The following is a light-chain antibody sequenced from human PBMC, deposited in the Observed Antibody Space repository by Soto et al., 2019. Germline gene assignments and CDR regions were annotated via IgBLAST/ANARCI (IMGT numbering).Light chain of an antibody. Sequence: EIVLTQSPDTLSLSPGERATLSCRASQSVSSDYLVWYQQKPGQAPRLLIYGASRRATGIPDRFSGSGSGTDFILTISRLEPEDFAVYYCQHYDNSPPSGTVGPGTKVDIK. CDR2: GAS. CDR1: QSVSSDY. CDR3: QHYDNSPPSGT. J-gene: IGKJ3*01. V-gene: IGKV3-20*01.